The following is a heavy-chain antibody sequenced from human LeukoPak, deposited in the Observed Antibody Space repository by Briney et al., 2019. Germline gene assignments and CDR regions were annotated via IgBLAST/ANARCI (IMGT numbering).Heavy chain of an antibody. V-gene: IGHV5-51*01. CDR2: IYPGDSDT. Sequence: GESLKISCKGSGYSFTSYWIGWVRQMPGKGLEWMGIIYPGDSDTRYSPSFQGQVTISADKSISTAYLQWSSLKASDTAMYYCARAYYGSGSYPFGDDAFDIWGQGTMVTVSS. D-gene: IGHD3-10*01. J-gene: IGHJ3*02. CDR1: GYSFTSYW. CDR3: ARAYYGSGSYPFGDDAFDI.